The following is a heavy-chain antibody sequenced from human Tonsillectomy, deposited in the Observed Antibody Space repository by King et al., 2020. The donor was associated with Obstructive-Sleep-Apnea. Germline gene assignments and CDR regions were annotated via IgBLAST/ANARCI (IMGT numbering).Heavy chain of an antibody. V-gene: IGHV3-30*04. J-gene: IGHJ6*02. Sequence: VQLVESGGGVVQPGRSLRLSCAASGFTFSSYAIHWVRQAPGKGLEWVAVISYDGSDKYYADSVKGRFTISRDNSKNTLYLQMNSLRAEDTAVYYCARDAPKYSSGWYGGQSTSGYYYYYGMDVWGQGTTVTVSS. CDR1: GFTFSSYA. CDR3: ARDAPKYSSGWYGGQSTSGYYYYYGMDV. D-gene: IGHD6-19*01. CDR2: ISYDGSDK.